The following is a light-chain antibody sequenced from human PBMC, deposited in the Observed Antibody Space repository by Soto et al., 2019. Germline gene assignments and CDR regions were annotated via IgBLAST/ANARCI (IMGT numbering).Light chain of an antibody. CDR3: QQYGSSGT. J-gene: IGKJ1*01. CDR2: GAS. V-gene: IGKV3-20*01. Sequence: VLTQSPGTLSLSAGESATLSCRASQSVSNNYLAWYQQKPGQAPRLLIYGASNRATGITDRFSGSGSGTDLTLTISRLEPEDFAVYYCQQYGSSGTVGQGAKVDI. CDR1: QSVSNNY.